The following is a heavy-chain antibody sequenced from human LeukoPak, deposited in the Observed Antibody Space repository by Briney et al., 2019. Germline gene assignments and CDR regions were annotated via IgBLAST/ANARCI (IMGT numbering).Heavy chain of an antibody. J-gene: IGHJ3*02. D-gene: IGHD1-14*01. CDR3: AKPARTDAFDI. Sequence: GGTLRLSCAASGFTFSSYAMTWVRQAPGKGLEWVSTISGSGGTTYYADSVKGRFTISRDNSKNTLYLQMNTLRAEDTAVYYCAKPARTDAFDIWGQGTMVTVSS. CDR1: GFTFSSYA. CDR2: ISGSGGTT. V-gene: IGHV3-23*01.